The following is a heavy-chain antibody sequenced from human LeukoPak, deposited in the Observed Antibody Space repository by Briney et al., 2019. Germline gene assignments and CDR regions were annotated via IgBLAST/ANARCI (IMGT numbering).Heavy chain of an antibody. V-gene: IGHV3-23*02. CDR3: VKDRWVDH. Sequence: GGSLRLSCAASGFTFSTYAASWVRQAPGRGLEWVSSIVGSGGSTYYVDSVKGRFTILRDNSKNTLYLQMSSLRPEDTAVYYCVKDRWVDHWGQGTLVTVSS. CDR2: IVGSGGST. CDR1: GFTFSTYA. J-gene: IGHJ4*02. D-gene: IGHD6-13*01.